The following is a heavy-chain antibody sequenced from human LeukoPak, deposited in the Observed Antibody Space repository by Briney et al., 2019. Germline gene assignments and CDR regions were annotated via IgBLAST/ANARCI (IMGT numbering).Heavy chain of an antibody. CDR3: AELGITMIGGV. CDR1: GFTFSSYA. CDR2: ISSSSSTI. J-gene: IGHJ6*04. D-gene: IGHD3-10*02. Sequence: GGSLRLSCAASGFTFSSYAMSWVRQAPGKGLEWVSYISSSSSTIYYADSVKGRFTISIDNAKNSLYLQMDSLRAEDTAVYYCAELGITMIGGVWGKGTTVTISS. V-gene: IGHV3-48*01.